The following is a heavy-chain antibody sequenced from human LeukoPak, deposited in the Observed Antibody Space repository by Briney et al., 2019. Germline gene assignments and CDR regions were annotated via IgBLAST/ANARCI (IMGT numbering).Heavy chain of an antibody. J-gene: IGHJ4*02. CDR2: ISYDGSNK. CDR1: GFTFSSYA. CDR3: ARDKIDYYDSSFDY. Sequence: PGGSLRLSCAASGFTFSSYAMHWVRQAPGKGLEWVAVISYDGSNKYYADSVKGRFTISRDNSKNTLYLQMNSLRAEDTAVYYCARDKIDYYDSSFDYWGQGTLVTVSS. V-gene: IGHV3-30*04. D-gene: IGHD3-22*01.